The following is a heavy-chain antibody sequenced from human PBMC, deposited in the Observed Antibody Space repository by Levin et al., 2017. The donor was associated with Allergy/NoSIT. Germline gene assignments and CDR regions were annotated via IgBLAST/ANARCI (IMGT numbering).Heavy chain of an antibody. V-gene: IGHV3-9*01. Sequence: GGSLRLSCAASGFTFGDYAMHWVRQAPGKGLEWVSGINWNRDKIGYADSVRARFPISRDNAKNSLYLQMNSLGPEDTALYYCAKGLNWGSPNTFDYWGQGTLVTVSS. CDR3: AKGLNWGSPNTFDY. J-gene: IGHJ4*02. CDR1: GFTFGDYA. D-gene: IGHD7-27*01. CDR2: INWNRDKI.